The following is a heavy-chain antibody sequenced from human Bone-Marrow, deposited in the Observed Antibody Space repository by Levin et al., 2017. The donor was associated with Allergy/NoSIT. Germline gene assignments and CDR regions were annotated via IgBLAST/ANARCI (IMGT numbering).Heavy chain of an antibody. CDR3: ARDGYSSMDSGGLDV. V-gene: IGHV3-30-3*01. J-gene: IGHJ6*02. CDR2: VSYDGSKE. D-gene: IGHD4-11*01. CDR1: GFRFSTYD. Sequence: GGSLRLSCAASGFRFSTYDMNWVRQAPGKGLESVAVVSYDGSKEYYSDSVKGRLTISRDNSKNTPYLQMNSLRPEDTAVYYCARDGYSSMDSGGLDVWGQGTTVIVSS.